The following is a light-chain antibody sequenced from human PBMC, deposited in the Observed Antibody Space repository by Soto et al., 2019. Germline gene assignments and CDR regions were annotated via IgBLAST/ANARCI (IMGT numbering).Light chain of an antibody. CDR1: SSNIGAGYD. CDR3: QSYDSSLSVSGV. V-gene: IGLV1-40*01. Sequence: QSVLTQPPSVSGAPGQRVTISCTGSSSNIGAGYDVHWYQQLPGTAPKLLIYGNSNRPSGVPDRFSGSKSGTSASLAITGRQAEDEADYYCQSYDSSLSVSGVFGGGTKLTVL. J-gene: IGLJ2*01. CDR2: GNS.